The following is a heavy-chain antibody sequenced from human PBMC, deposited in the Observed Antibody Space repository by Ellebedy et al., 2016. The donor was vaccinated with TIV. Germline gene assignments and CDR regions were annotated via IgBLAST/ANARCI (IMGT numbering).Heavy chain of an antibody. Sequence: PSETLSLTCTVSGGSISSSGNYWGWIRQPPGKGLEWIGNIYYSGTTYYKPSRKGRVTLSVDTSNNQFSLKLSSVTAADTAVYYCAREGDLIVGATVFDYWGQGTLVTVSS. J-gene: IGHJ4*02. CDR1: GGSISSSGNY. CDR2: IYYSGTT. V-gene: IGHV4-39*02. CDR3: AREGDLIVGATVFDY. D-gene: IGHD1-26*01.